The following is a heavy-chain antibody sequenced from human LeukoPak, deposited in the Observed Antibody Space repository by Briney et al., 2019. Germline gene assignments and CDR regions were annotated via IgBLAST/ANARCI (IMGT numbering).Heavy chain of an antibody. CDR3: SRSPHYSNHYYYYMDV. V-gene: IGHV1-2*02. D-gene: IGHD4-11*01. CDR2: INPNSGGT. J-gene: IGHJ6*03. CDR1: VYTFTFYY. Sequence: GASVTVSYTASVYTFTFYYMHWVRQAPGQGREWMGWINPNSGGTNYAQRFQGRVTMTRDTSISTAYMELSRLRSDDTAVYYCSRSPHYSNHYYYYMDVWGKGTTVTVSS.